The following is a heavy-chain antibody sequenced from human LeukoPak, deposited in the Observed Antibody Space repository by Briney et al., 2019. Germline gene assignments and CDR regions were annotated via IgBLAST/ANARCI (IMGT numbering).Heavy chain of an antibody. Sequence: GSGGSLRLSCAASGFTFDDYGMSWVRQAPGKGLEWVSGINWNGGSTGYADSVKGRFTISRDNSKNTLYLQMNSLRAEDTAVYYCAKDYYYDSSGYYAQPMGTPQGGTNYFDYWGQGTLVTVSS. V-gene: IGHV3-20*04. CDR2: INWNGGST. D-gene: IGHD3-22*01. CDR1: GFTFDDYG. CDR3: AKDYYYDSSGYYAQPMGTPQGGTNYFDY. J-gene: IGHJ4*02.